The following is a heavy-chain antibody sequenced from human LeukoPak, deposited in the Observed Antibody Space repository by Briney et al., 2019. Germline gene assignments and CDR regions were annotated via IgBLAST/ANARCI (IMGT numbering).Heavy chain of an antibody. CDR2: IYYSGST. CDR1: GGSVSRGSYY. D-gene: IGHD3-10*01. Sequence: PSETLSLTCTVSGGSVSRGSYYWSWIRQPPGKGLEWIGYIYYSGSTNYNPSLKSRVTISLDTSKNQFSLKLSSVTAADTAVYYCARDYYDSGSYSWFDPWGQGTLVTVSS. CDR3: ARDYYDSGSYSWFDP. J-gene: IGHJ5*02. V-gene: IGHV4-61*01.